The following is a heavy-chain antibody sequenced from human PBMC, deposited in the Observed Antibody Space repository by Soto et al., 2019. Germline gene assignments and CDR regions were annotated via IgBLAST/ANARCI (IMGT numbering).Heavy chain of an antibody. CDR1: GYTFTSYG. Sequence: GASVKVSCKASGYTFTSYGISWVRQAPGQGLEWMGWISAYNGNTNYAQKLQGRVTMTTDTSTSTAYMELRSLRSDDTAVYYCARDPVVVVAAKPGAFDIWGQGTMVTVSS. J-gene: IGHJ3*02. CDR2: ISAYNGNT. D-gene: IGHD2-15*01. V-gene: IGHV1-18*01. CDR3: ARDPVVVVAAKPGAFDI.